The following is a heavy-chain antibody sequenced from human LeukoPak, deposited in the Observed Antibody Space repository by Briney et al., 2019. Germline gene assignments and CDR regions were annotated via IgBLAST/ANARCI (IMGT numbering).Heavy chain of an antibody. J-gene: IGHJ6*04. Sequence: GASVKVSCKASGGTFSSYAISWVRQAPGQGLEWMGGIIPIFGTANYAQKFQGRVTITADESTSTAYMELSSLRSEDTAVYSCARAGNYYYGMDVWGKGATVTVSS. CDR3: ARAGNYYYGMDV. CDR2: IIPIFGTA. V-gene: IGHV1-69*13. D-gene: IGHD1-26*01. CDR1: GGTFSSYA.